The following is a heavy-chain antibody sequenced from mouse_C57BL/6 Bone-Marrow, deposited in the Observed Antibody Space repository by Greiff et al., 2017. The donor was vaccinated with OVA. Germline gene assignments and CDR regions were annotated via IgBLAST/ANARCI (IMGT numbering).Heavy chain of an antibody. Sequence: EVQVVESGAELVRPGASVKLSCTASGFNIKDDYMHWVKQRPEQGLEWIGWIDPENGDTEYASKFQGKATITADTSSNTAYLQLSSLTSEDTAVYYCTTRGDYFDYWGQGTTLTVSS. CDR1: GFNIKDDY. CDR3: TTRGDYFDY. CDR2: IDPENGDT. V-gene: IGHV14-4*01. J-gene: IGHJ2*01.